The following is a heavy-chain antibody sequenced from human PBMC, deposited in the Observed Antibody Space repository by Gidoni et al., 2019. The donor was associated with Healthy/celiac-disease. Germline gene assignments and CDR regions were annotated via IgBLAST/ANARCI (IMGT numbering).Heavy chain of an antibody. CDR2: ISGSGGST. CDR1: GFTFSSYA. J-gene: IGHJ4*02. D-gene: IGHD1-7*01. Sequence: EVQLLESGGGWVQPGGSRRLPGAASGFTFSSYAMGWVRQAPGKGLEWVSAISGSGGSTYYADSVKGRFTISRDNSKNTLYLQMNSLRAEDTAVYYCAKDQGAKLPLYVDYWGQGTLVTVSS. V-gene: IGHV3-23*01. CDR3: AKDQGAKLPLYVDY.